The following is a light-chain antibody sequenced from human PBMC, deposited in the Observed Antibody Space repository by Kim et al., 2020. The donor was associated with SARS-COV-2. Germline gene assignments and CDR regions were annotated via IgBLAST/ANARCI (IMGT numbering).Light chain of an antibody. CDR1: QSLLNSAENKNC. Sequence: ATINSKSSQSLLNSAENKNCLAWYQQNPGQPPKVLFYWASNRESGVPDRFSASGSGTDFTLTISSLQTEDVAVYYCQQYYVTPLTFGGGTKVDIK. CDR2: WAS. V-gene: IGKV4-1*01. J-gene: IGKJ4*01. CDR3: QQYYVTPLT.